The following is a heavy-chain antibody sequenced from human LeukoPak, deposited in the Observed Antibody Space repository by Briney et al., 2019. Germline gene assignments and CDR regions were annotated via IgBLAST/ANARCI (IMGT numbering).Heavy chain of an antibody. CDR3: ARIHFIAVAGGRANWFDP. Sequence: GASVKVSCKASGYTSTSYYIHWVRQAPGQGLEWMGIINPNSGGTNYAQKFQGRVTMTRDTSISTAYMELSRLRSDDTAVYYCARIHFIAVAGGRANWFDPWGQGTLVTVSS. CDR1: GYTSTSYY. CDR2: INPNSGGT. D-gene: IGHD6-19*01. V-gene: IGHV1-2*02. J-gene: IGHJ5*02.